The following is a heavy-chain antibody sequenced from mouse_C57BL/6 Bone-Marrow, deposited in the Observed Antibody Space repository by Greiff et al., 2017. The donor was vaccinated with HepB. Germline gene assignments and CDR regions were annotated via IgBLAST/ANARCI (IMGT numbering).Heavy chain of an antibody. CDR3: APYYYGSSPYWYFDV. Sequence: QVQLQQPGAELVKPGASVKLSCKASGYTFTSYWMQWVKQRPGQGLEWIGEIDPSDSYTNYKQKFKGKATLTVDTSSSTAYMQLSSLTSEDSAVYYCAPYYYGSSPYWYFDVWGTGTTVTVSS. J-gene: IGHJ1*03. CDR2: IDPSDSYT. V-gene: IGHV1-50*01. D-gene: IGHD1-1*01. CDR1: GYTFTSYW.